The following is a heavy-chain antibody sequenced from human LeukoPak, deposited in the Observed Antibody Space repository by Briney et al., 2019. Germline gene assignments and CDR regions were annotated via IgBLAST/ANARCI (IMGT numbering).Heavy chain of an antibody. D-gene: IGHD1-14*01. V-gene: IGHV1-8*01. CDR1: GYTFTSYD. Sequence: ASVKVSCKASGYTFTSYDINWVRQATGQGLEWMGWMNPNSGNTGYAQKFQGRVTMTRNTSISTAYMELSSLRSEDTAVYYCARVFRTPYYYYYGMDAWGQGTTVTVSS. CDR3: ARVFRTPYYYYYGMDA. CDR2: MNPNSGNT. J-gene: IGHJ6*02.